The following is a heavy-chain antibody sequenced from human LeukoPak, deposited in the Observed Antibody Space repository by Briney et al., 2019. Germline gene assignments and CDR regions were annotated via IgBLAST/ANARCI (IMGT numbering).Heavy chain of an antibody. CDR3: ARTVIAAIRGVTPPGY. CDR1: GYTFSSYD. CDR2: IAPYNGNT. J-gene: IGHJ4*02. D-gene: IGHD3-10*01. Sequence: ASVKVSCKTSGYTFSSYDISWVRQTPGHGLEWMGWIAPYNGNTKNTQNLQGRVTLTTDISTSTAYMELRSLRSDDTAVYYCARTVIAAIRGVTPPGYWGQGTLVTVSS. V-gene: IGHV1-18*01.